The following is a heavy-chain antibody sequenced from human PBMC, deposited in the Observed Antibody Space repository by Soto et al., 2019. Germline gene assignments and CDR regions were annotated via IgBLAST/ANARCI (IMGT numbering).Heavy chain of an antibody. CDR2: INPNSGGT. V-gene: IGHV1-2*04. J-gene: IGHJ6*02. CDR1: GYTFTGYY. CDR3: AREGSGSGYGMDV. Sequence: GASVKVSCKASGYTFTGYYMHWVRQAPGQGLEWMGWINPNSGGTNYAQKFQGWVTMTRDTSISTAYMELSRLRSDDTAVYYCAREGSGSGYGMDVWGQGTTVTVSS. D-gene: IGHD3-10*01.